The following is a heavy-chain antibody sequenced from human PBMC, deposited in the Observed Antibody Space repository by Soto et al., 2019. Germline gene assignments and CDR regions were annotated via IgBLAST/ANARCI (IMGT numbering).Heavy chain of an antibody. V-gene: IGHV3-53*01. CDR3: ARDFGGGGAFGV. CDR1: GVTVSTNY. D-gene: IGHD3-3*01. Sequence: PGGSLRLSFAASGVTVSTNYMGWVRQAPGKGLEWVSVIQSGGTTRYPDSVKGRFTITTDDSKNTLYLEMNILRAEDTAVYYCARDFGGGGAFGVCGQGTMVTV. CDR2: IQSGGTT. J-gene: IGHJ3*01.